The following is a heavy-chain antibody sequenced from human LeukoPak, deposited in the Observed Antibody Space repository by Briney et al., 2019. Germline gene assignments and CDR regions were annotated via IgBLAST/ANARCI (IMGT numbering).Heavy chain of an antibody. D-gene: IGHD3-22*01. Sequence: ASETLSLTCTVSGSSISSYYWSWIRQPAGKGLEWIGRIYTSGSTNYNPSLKSRVTMSVDTSKNQFSLKLSSVTAADTAVYYCARDSPGYYDSSGYSWFDPWGQGTLVTVSS. CDR3: ARDSPGYYDSSGYSWFDP. CDR1: GSSISSYY. J-gene: IGHJ5*02. V-gene: IGHV4-4*07. CDR2: IYTSGST.